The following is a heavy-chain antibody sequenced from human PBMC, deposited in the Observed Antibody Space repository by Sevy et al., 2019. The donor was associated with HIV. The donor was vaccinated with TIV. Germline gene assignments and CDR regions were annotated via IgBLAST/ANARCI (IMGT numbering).Heavy chain of an antibody. CDR2: INSDGSST. Sequence: GGSLRLSCAASGFTFSSYWMHWVRQAPGKGLVWVSRINSDGSSTSYADSVKGRFTISRDNAKNTLYLQMNSLRAEDTAVYYCARDGDSVVVVAAFYFDYWGQGTLVTVFS. D-gene: IGHD2-15*01. J-gene: IGHJ4*02. CDR3: ARDGDSVVVVAAFYFDY. V-gene: IGHV3-74*01. CDR1: GFTFSSYW.